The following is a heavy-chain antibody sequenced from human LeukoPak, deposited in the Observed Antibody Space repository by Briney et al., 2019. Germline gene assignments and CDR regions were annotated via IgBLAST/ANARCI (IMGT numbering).Heavy chain of an antibody. J-gene: IGHJ5*02. V-gene: IGHV3-30*18. CDR3: AKDNARYSGSPPWFDP. CDR2: ISYDGSNK. CDR1: GFTFSSYG. D-gene: IGHD1-26*01. Sequence: PGGSLRLSCAASGFTFSSYGMHWVRQAPGKGLEWVAVISYDGSNKYYADSVKGRFTISRDNSKNTLYLQMNSLRAEDTAVYYCAKDNARYSGSPPWFDPWGQGTLVTVSS.